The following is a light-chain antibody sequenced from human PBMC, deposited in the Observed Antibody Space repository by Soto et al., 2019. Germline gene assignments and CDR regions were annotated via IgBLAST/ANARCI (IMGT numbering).Light chain of an antibody. J-gene: IGKJ4*01. V-gene: IGKV3-20*01. CDR3: QQYGTSLT. Sequence: IVLTQSPGTLSLSPGQGATLSCRASQTIKNNFLAWYQQRPGQAPRLLIHAASIRATGTPDRFTGSASGTYFSLILSRLEPEDFAVYYCQQYGTSLTFGGGTRVQIK. CDR2: AAS. CDR1: QTIKNNF.